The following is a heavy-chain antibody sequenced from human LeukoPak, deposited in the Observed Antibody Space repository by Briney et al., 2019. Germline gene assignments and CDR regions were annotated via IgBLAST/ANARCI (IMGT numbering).Heavy chain of an antibody. CDR3: AXXXXXXXXXXAPTSYYYGMDV. CDR1: GGTFSSYA. Sequence: GASVKVSCKASGGTFSSYAISWVRQAPGQGLEWMGRIIPILGIANYAQKFQGRVTITADKSTSTAYMELSSLRSEDTAVYYCAXXXXXXXXXXAPTSYYYGMDVWGQGTTVTVSS. J-gene: IGHJ6*02. V-gene: IGHV1-69*04. CDR2: IIPILGIA.